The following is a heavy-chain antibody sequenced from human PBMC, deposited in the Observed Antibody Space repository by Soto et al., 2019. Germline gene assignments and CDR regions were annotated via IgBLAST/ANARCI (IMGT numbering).Heavy chain of an antibody. CDR2: ISGSGGST. J-gene: IGHJ4*02. CDR3: AVYCGGDCYSGY. V-gene: IGHV3-23*01. D-gene: IGHD2-21*02. CDR1: GFTFSSYA. Sequence: GGSLRLSCAASGFTFSSYAMSWVRQAPGKGLEWVSAISGSGGSTYYADSVKGRFTISRDNSKNTLYLQMNSLRAEDTAVYYCAVYCGGDCYSGYWGQGTLVTVSS.